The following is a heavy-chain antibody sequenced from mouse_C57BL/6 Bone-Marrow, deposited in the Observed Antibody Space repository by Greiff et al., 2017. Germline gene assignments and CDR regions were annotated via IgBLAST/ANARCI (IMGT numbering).Heavy chain of an antibody. CDR3: ARRRLDGNYRYFDV. V-gene: IGHV1-55*01. D-gene: IGHD2-1*01. J-gene: IGHJ1*03. Sequence: QVQLQQPGAELLKPGASVRMSCKASGYTFTSSWLTWVKRRPGQGLGWIGDIYPGSGSTNYNEKFKSKATLTVDTSSSTAYMQLSSLTSEDSAVYYCARRRLDGNYRYFDVWGTGTTVTVSS. CDR2: IYPGSGST. CDR1: GYTFTSSW.